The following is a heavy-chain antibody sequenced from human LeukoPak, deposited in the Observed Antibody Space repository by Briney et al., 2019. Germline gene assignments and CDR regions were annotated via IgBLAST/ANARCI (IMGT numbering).Heavy chain of an antibody. J-gene: IGHJ4*02. D-gene: IGHD2/OR15-2a*01. CDR2: IYSGGST. Sequence: GGSLRLSCAASGFTFSNYAMSWVRQAPGKGLEWVSVIYSGGSTYYADSVKGRFTISRDNSKNPLYLQMNSLRAEDTAVYYCARGVPQNYWGQGTLVTVSS. CDR3: ARGVPQNY. V-gene: IGHV3-53*01. CDR1: GFTFSNYA.